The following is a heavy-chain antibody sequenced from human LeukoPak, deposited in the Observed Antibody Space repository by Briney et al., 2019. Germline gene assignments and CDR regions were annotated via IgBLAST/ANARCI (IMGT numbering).Heavy chain of an antibody. V-gene: IGHV1-69*04. CDR1: GGTFSSYA. J-gene: IGHJ4*02. D-gene: IGHD3-9*01. CDR2: IIPSIGIE. Sequence: SVKGSCKASGGTFSSYALNWVRQAPGQGLEWMGRIIPSIGIENYAQKFQGRVSITADKSTSTAYMEVSSLRSEDTAVYFFFKVKDGIRYFDWLSSAYDYWGQGTLVTVSS. CDR3: FKVKDGIRYFDWLSSAYDY.